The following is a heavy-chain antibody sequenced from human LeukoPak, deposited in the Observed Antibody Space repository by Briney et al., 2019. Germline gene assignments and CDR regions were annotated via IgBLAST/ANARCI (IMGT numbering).Heavy chain of an antibody. CDR1: GYSFTGYY. CDR3: ARGGLRVMVYRLYYMDV. V-gene: IGHV1-2*02. Sequence: ASVKVSCKASGYSFTGYYMHWVRQAPGQGLEWMGWINPNSGDTRYAQKFQGRVTMTRDTSISTAYMELTRLRSDDTAVYYCARGGLRVMVYRLYYMDVWGKGTTVTVSS. D-gene: IGHD2-8*01. J-gene: IGHJ6*03. CDR2: INPNSGDT.